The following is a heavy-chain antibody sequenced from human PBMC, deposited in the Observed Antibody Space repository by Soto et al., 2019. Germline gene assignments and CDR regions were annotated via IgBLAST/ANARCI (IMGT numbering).Heavy chain of an antibody. CDR2: INHSGST. CDR1: GGSFSGYY. D-gene: IGHD3-3*01. V-gene: IGHV4-34*01. CDR3: ARGRNDFWSGSHDP. Sequence: SETLSLTCAVYGGSFSGYYWSWIRQPPGKGLEWIGEINHSGSTNYNPSLKSRVTISVDTSKNQFSLKLSSVTAADTAVYYCARGRNDFWSGSHDPWGQGTLVTVSS. J-gene: IGHJ5*02.